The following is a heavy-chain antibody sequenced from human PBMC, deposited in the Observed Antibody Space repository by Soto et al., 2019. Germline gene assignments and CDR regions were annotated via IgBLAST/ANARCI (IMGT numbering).Heavy chain of an antibody. CDR1: GYTFTDFA. J-gene: IGHJ4*02. V-gene: IGHV1-3*01. D-gene: IGHD3-16*01. Sequence: QAQLVQSGAEAKQPGASVRVSCKASGYTFTDFALNWVRQAPGQGLELMGWIDVGNGNTGYSRKFQGRVTNDRDRSATTAYVEVTSLTSEDTAIYSCAREGAHYAPFDLWGQGTLVTVSS. CDR3: AREGAHYAPFDL. CDR2: IDVGNGNT.